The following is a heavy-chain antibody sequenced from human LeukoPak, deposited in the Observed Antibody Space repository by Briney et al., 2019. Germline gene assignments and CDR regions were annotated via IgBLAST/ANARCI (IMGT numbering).Heavy chain of an antibody. CDR1: GFTFSSYA. Sequence: GGSLRLSCAASGFTFSSYAMSWVRQAPGKGLEWVSAISVSGGSTYYADSVKGRFTISRDNSKNTLYLQMNSLRAEDTAVYYCALTGIAVAGTRGTDAFDIWGQGTMVTVSS. CDR3: ALTGIAVAGTRGTDAFDI. V-gene: IGHV3-23*01. CDR2: ISVSGGST. J-gene: IGHJ3*02. D-gene: IGHD6-19*01.